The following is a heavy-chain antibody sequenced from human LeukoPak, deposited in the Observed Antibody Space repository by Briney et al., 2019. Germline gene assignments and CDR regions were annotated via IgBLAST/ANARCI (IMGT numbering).Heavy chain of an antibody. CDR3: ARVWGVRTTLGVFDI. V-gene: IGHV3-21*01. Sequence: PGGSLRLSCAASGFTFSSYSMNWVRKAPGKGLEWVSSISSSNNYIYYADSMKGRFTISRDNAKNSLYLQMNSLRAEDTAVYYCARVWGVRTTLGVFDIWGQGTMVTVSS. CDR2: ISSSNNYI. CDR1: GFTFSSYS. J-gene: IGHJ3*02. D-gene: IGHD4/OR15-4a*01.